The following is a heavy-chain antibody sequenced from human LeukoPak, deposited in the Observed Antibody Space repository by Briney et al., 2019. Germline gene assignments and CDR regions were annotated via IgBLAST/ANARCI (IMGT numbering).Heavy chain of an antibody. CDR3: AKDIRGYDMDVDC. CDR1: GFTFYNYA. V-gene: IGHV3-23*01. Sequence: GGSLRLSCAASGFTFYNYAMSWVRQAPGKGLDWVSSISGSGSSTHYADSVKGRLTISRDNSKNTLYLQMNSLRAEDTAVYYRAKDIRGYDMDVDCWGQGTLVTVSS. CDR2: ISGSGSST. D-gene: IGHD5-12*01. J-gene: IGHJ4*02.